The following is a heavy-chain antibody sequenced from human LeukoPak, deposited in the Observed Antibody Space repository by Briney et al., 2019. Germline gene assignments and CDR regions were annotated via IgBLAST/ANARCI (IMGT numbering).Heavy chain of an antibody. D-gene: IGHD1-26*01. J-gene: IGHJ5*02. Sequence: SETLSLTCTVSGGSISSYYWSWIRQPPGKGLEWIGYVYYSGSTNYNPSLKSRVTISVDTSKNQFSLKLSSVTAADTAVYYCARDLVGATTPSWFDPWGQGTLVTVSS. CDR3: ARDLVGATTPSWFDP. CDR2: VYYSGST. CDR1: GGSISSYY. V-gene: IGHV4-59*12.